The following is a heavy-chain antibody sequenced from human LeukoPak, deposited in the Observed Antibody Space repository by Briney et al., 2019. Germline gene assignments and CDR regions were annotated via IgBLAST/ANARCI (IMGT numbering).Heavy chain of an antibody. V-gene: IGHV3-48*01. CDR2: ISSSSSTI. J-gene: IGHJ3*02. CDR1: GFTFSSYS. D-gene: IGHD3-10*01. Sequence: GGSLRLSCAASGFTFSSYSMNWVRQAPGKGLEWVSYISSSSSTIYYADSVKGRFTISRDNAKNTLYLQMNSLRAEDTAVYYCAKVTRRGAFDIWGQGTMVTVSS. CDR3: AKVTRRGAFDI.